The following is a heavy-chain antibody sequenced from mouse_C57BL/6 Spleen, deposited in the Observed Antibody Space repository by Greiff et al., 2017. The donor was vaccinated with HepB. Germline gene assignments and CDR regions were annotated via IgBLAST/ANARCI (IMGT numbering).Heavy chain of an antibody. V-gene: IGHV1-80*01. J-gene: IGHJ3*01. Sequence: VQLQQSGAELVKPGASVKISCKASGYAFSSYWMNWVKQRPGKGLEWIGQIYPGDGDTNYNGKFKGKATLTADKSSSTAYMQLSSLTSEDSAVYFCARLGTAQSLFAYWGQGTLVTVSA. D-gene: IGHD3-2*02. CDR2: IYPGDGDT. CDR3: ARLGTAQSLFAY. CDR1: GYAFSSYW.